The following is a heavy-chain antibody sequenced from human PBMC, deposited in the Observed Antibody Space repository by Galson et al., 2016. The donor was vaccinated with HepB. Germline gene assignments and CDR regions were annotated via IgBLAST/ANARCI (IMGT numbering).Heavy chain of an antibody. CDR3: ARDNKFDI. CDR2: INPNSGGT. CDR1: GYTFTGYY. Sequence: SVKVSCKASGYTFTGYYMHWVRQAPGQGLEWMGWINPNSGGTNYAQKFQDRVTLTSDTSVGTAYMELSRLRSDDTAVYYCARDNKFDIWGRGTMVTVSS. J-gene: IGHJ3*02. D-gene: IGHD1/OR15-1a*01. V-gene: IGHV1-2*02.